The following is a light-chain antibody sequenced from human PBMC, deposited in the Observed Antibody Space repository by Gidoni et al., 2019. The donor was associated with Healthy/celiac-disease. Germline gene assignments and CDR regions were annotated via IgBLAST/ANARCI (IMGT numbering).Light chain of an antibody. V-gene: IGKV1-39*01. CDR2: AAS. CDR3: QQSYSTPVS. Sequence: DIQMTNSPSSLSASVGDRVTITCRASQRISSYLNWNQHKPGKAPKLLIYAASSLQSGVPSRFSGSGSVTDFTLTISSLQPEDFATYYCQQSYSTPVSFXQXTKLEIK. J-gene: IGKJ2*03. CDR1: QRISSY.